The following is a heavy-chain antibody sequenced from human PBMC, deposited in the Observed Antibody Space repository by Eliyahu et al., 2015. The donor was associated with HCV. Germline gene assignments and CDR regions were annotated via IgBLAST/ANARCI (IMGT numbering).Heavy chain of an antibody. J-gene: IGHJ6*02. CDR1: GGTFSSYT. Sequence: EVKKPGSSVKVSCKASGGTFSSYTISWVRQAPGQGLEWMGRIIPILGIANYAQKFQGRVTITADKSTSTAYMELSSLRSEDTAVYYCARGGGTMVRGVKVPDYYYYGMDVWGQGTTVTVSS. CDR2: IIPILGIA. CDR3: ARGGGTMVRGVKVPDYYYYGMDV. V-gene: IGHV1-69*02. D-gene: IGHD3-10*01.